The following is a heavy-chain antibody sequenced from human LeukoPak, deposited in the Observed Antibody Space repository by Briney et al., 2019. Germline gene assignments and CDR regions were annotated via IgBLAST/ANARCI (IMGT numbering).Heavy chain of an antibody. V-gene: IGHV1-2*02. CDR3: ARYSGYDEPFEY. Sequence: ASVKVSCKASGYTFSEYYLHWVRQVPGQGLEYIGWSNPNTGGTNYAQKFQGRVALTRDTSISTAYMELSRLTSDDTAVYYCARYSGYDEPFEYWGQGTLVTVSS. CDR2: SNPNTGGT. J-gene: IGHJ4*02. CDR1: GYTFSEYY. D-gene: IGHD5-12*01.